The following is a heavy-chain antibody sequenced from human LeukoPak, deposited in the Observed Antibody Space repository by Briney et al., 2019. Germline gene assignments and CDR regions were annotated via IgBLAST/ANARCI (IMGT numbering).Heavy chain of an antibody. J-gene: IGHJ4*02. V-gene: IGHV4-59*08. D-gene: IGHD3-10*01. Sequence: SETLSLTCTVSGGSVSSDYWSWIRQPPGKGLEWIAYMYYSGSTNYNPSLKSRVTISIDTSTNQFSLKLTSVTAADTAVYYCARRTVVRGVKYFDYWGQGTLVTVSP. CDR1: GGSVSSDY. CDR3: ARRTVVRGVKYFDY. CDR2: MYYSGST.